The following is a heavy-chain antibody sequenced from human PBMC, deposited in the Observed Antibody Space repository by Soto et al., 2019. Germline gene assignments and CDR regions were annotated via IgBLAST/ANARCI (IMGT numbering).Heavy chain of an antibody. D-gene: IGHD5-12*01. CDR3: ASLGSGDYGGYVGSDY. V-gene: IGHV3-7*02. Sequence: EVHLVESGGGLVQPGGSLRLSCAATGFSFSVSYMTWVRQAPGKGLEWVATIKEDGSERYYADSVRGRFTISKDNAERSLWLQMSSLRGEDTAVYYCASLGSGDYGGYVGSDYWGQGTLVTLSS. CDR2: IKEDGSER. J-gene: IGHJ4*02. CDR1: GFSFSVSY.